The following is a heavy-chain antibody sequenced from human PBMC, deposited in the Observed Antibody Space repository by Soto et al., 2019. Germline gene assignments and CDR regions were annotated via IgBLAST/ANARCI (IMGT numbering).Heavy chain of an antibody. J-gene: IGHJ5*02. D-gene: IGHD2-8*01. V-gene: IGHV3-15*07. CDR2: IKSKNVGGTM. CDR3: TAAAIVNARP. CDR1: GFTFSNAW. Sequence: EVQVVESGGGLVKPGESLRLSCAASGFTFSNAWMNWVRQAPGKGLEWVGRIKSKNVGGTMDYAAPVKGRFTLSRDDSKNTLYLQMNSLKTEDTAVYYCTAAAIVNARPWGQGTLVTVSS.